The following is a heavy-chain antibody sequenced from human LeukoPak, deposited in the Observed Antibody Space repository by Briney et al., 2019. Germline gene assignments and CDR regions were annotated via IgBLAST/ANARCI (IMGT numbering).Heavy chain of an antibody. D-gene: IGHD6-13*01. CDR1: GYTFTSYD. Sequence: ASVKVSCKASGYTFTSYDINWVRQATGQGLEWMGWMNPNSGNTGYAQKFQGRVTITADESTSTAYMELSSLRSEDTAVYYCARDVAGYFDYWGQGTLVTVSS. V-gene: IGHV1-8*01. CDR2: MNPNSGNT. J-gene: IGHJ4*02. CDR3: ARDVAGYFDY.